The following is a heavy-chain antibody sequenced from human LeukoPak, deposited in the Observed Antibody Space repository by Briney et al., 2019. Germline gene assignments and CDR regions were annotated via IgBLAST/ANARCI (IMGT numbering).Heavy chain of an antibody. D-gene: IGHD5-18*01. CDR2: ISGYNGNT. CDR3: ARAPYTAMVTVYFDY. J-gene: IGHJ4*02. Sequence: ASVKVSCKASGYIFTNYGISWVRQAPGQGLEWMGWISGYNGNTNYAQNLQGRVTMTTDTSTSTGYLELRSLTSDDTAVYYCARAPYTAMVTVYFDYWGQGTLVTVSS. V-gene: IGHV1-18*01. CDR1: GYIFTNYG.